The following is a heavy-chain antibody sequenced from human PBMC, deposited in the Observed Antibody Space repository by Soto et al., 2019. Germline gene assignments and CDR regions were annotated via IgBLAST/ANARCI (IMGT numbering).Heavy chain of an antibody. CDR3: ARDPYGTGAFDI. CDR2: IIPIFGTA. J-gene: IGHJ3*02. Sequence: SVKVSCKTSGYTFTSFPIHWVRQAPGQGLEWMGGIIPIFGTANYAQKFQGRVTITADESTSTAYMELSSLRSEDTAVYYCARDPYGTGAFDIWGQGTMVT. D-gene: IGHD4-17*01. CDR1: GYTFTSFP. V-gene: IGHV1-69*13.